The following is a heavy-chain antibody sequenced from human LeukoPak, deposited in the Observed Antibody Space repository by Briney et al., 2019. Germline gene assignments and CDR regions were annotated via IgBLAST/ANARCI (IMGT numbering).Heavy chain of an antibody. Sequence: KPSGTLSLTCAVSGGSISSSNWWSWVRQPPGKGLEWIGEIYHSGSTNYNPSLKSRVTISVDKSKNQFSLKLSSVTAADTAVYYCARGLTRDYDFWSGDYFDYWGQGTLVTVSS. CDR1: GGSISSSNW. D-gene: IGHD3-3*01. CDR2: IYHSGST. J-gene: IGHJ4*02. V-gene: IGHV4-4*02. CDR3: ARGLTRDYDFWSGDYFDY.